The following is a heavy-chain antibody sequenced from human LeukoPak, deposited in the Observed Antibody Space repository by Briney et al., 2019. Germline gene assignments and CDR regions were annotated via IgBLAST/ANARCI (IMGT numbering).Heavy chain of an antibody. V-gene: IGHV3-21*01. D-gene: IGHD4-17*01. CDR1: GFTFSSYS. Sequence: GGSLRLSCAASGFTFSSYSMNWVRQAPGKGLEWVSAIGSSGTYIYYADSVKGRFIISRDNAKNSLSLQMNSLRAEDTAVYYCLPTAEKIDSWGQGALVTVSS. CDR3: LPTAEKIDS. CDR2: IGSSGTYI. J-gene: IGHJ4*02.